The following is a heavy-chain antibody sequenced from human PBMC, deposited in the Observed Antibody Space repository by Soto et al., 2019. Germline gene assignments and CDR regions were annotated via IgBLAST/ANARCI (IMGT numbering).Heavy chain of an antibody. CDR1: GGSIGSYY. Sequence: SETLSLTCAGSGGSIGSYYWSWIRQPPGKGLEWIGCIYYSGSTNDNPSLKSRVTISVDTSKTQFSLKLSSVTAADTAVYYCATGHVDTAMVGAFDIWGQGTMVTVSS. V-gene: IGHV4-59*01. CDR3: ATGHVDTAMVGAFDI. D-gene: IGHD5-18*01. J-gene: IGHJ3*02. CDR2: IYYSGST.